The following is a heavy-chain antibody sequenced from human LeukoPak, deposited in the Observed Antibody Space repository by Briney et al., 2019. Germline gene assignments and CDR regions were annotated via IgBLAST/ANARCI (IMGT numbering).Heavy chain of an antibody. CDR1: GFTFSSYA. V-gene: IGHV3-23*01. J-gene: IGHJ4*02. CDR3: AKDVIVYNTSRWGY. CDR2: ISGSGGST. D-gene: IGHD6-6*01. Sequence: GGSLRLSCAASGFTFSSYAMSWVRQAPGKGLEWVSAISGSGGSTYYADSVKGRFTISRDNSKNTLCLQMNSLRAEDTAVYYCAKDVIVYNTSRWGYWGQGTLVTVSS.